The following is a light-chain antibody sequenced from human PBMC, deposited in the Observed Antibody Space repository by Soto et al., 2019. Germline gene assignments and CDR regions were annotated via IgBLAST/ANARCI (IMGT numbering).Light chain of an antibody. CDR2: DAS. CDR3: KQRSNWPT. Sequence: EIVLTQSPGTLSLSPGERATLSCRASQSVSNNYLAWYQQKPGQAPRILIYDASNRATGIPARFSGSGSGTDFTLTISSLEPEDFAVYYCKQRSNWPTCGQGTRLEIK. V-gene: IGKV3-11*01. CDR1: QSVSNNY. J-gene: IGKJ5*01.